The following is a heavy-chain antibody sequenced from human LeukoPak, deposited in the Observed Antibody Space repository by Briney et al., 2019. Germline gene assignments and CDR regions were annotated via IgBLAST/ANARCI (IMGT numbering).Heavy chain of an antibody. V-gene: IGHV3-23*01. J-gene: IGHJ4*02. Sequence: GGSLRLSCAASGFTFSSYWMSWVRQAPGKGLEWVSAISGSGGSTYYADSVKGRFTISRDNSKNTLYLQMNSLRAEDTAVYYCAKDIQWLGYYFDYWGQGTLVTVSS. CDR3: AKDIQWLGYYFDY. CDR1: GFTFSSYW. D-gene: IGHD6-19*01. CDR2: ISGSGGST.